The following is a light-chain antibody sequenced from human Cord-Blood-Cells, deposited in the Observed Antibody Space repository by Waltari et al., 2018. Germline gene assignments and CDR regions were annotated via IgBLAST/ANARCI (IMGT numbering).Light chain of an antibody. CDR3: NSRDSSGNHLV. Sequence: SSELTQDPAVSVALGQTVRITCQGDSLRSYYASWYQQKPGQAPVLVISGKNNWPSGMPDRFSGSSSGNTASLTITGAQAEEEADYYCNSRDSSGNHLVFGGGTKLTVL. CDR1: SLRSYY. V-gene: IGLV3-19*01. CDR2: GKN. J-gene: IGLJ3*02.